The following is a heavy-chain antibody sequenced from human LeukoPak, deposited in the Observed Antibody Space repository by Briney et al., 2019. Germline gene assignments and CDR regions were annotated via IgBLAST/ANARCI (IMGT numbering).Heavy chain of an antibody. D-gene: IGHD6-13*01. CDR2: MNPNSGNT. Sequence: ASVKVSCNASGYTFTSYDINWVRQATGQGLEWMGWMNPNSGNTGYAQKFQGRVTMTRNTSISTAYMELSSLRSEDTAVYYCARGQRRAAAGLYYFDYWGQGTLVTVSS. V-gene: IGHV1-8*01. CDR1: GYTFTSYD. J-gene: IGHJ4*02. CDR3: ARGQRRAAAGLYYFDY.